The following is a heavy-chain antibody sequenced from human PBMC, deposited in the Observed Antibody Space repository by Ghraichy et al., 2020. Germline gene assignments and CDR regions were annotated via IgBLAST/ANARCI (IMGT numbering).Heavy chain of an antibody. CDR2: ISSSGSTI. Sequence: GGSLRLSCAASGFTFSSYEMNWVRQAPGKGLEWVSYISSSGSTIYYADSVKGRFTISRDNAKNSLYLQMNSLRAEDTAVYYCALGGDGGWYFDLWGRGTLVTVSS. CDR3: ALGGDGGWYFDL. J-gene: IGHJ2*01. V-gene: IGHV3-48*03. CDR1: GFTFSSYE. D-gene: IGHD2-21*02.